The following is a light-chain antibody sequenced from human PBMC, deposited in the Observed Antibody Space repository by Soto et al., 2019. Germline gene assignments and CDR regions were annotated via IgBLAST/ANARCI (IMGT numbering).Light chain of an antibody. CDR1: QTVRNN. V-gene: IGKV3-15*01. CDR3: QQYNDWPLT. Sequence: EFVWTQSPGTLSFSAGERATLSFRASQTVRNNYLAWYQQKPGQAPRLLLYGASTRATGFSARFSGSGSGTEFTLTISSLQSEDFALYYCQQYNDWPLTFGQGTKVDIK. CDR2: GAS. J-gene: IGKJ1*01.